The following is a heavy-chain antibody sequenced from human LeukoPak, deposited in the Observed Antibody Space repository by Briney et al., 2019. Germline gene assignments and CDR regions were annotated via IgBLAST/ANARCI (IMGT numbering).Heavy chain of an antibody. CDR2: IYPGDSDT. J-gene: IGHJ6*02. Sequence: GESLKISCKGSGYSFTSYRIGWVRQMPGKGLEWMGIIYPGDSDTRYSPSFQGQVTISADKSISTAYLQWSSLKASDTAMYYCARSHGSYYYYYGMDVWGQGTTVTVSS. CDR1: GYSFTSYR. CDR3: ARSHGSYYYYYGMDV. V-gene: IGHV5-51*01.